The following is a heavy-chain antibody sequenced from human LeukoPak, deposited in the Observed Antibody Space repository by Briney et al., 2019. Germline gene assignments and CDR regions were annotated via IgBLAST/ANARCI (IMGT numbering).Heavy chain of an antibody. CDR2: IYPGDSDT. V-gene: IGHV5-51*01. Sequence: GESLKISCKGSGYSFTSYWIGWVRQMPGRGLEWMGIIYPGDSDTRYSPSFQGQVTISADKSISTAYLQWSSLKASDTAMYYCARRRDLYSGSYYPFDYWGQGTLVTVSS. D-gene: IGHD1-26*01. CDR1: GYSFTSYW. J-gene: IGHJ4*02. CDR3: ARRRDLYSGSYYPFDY.